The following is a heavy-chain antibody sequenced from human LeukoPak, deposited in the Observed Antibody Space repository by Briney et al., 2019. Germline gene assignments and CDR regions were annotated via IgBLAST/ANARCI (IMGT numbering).Heavy chain of an antibody. CDR2: INHSGST. J-gene: IGHJ3*02. Sequence: TSSETLSLTCAVYGGSFSGYYWSWIRQPPGKGLEWIGEINHSGSTNYNPSLKSRVTISVDTSKNQFSLKLSSVTAADTAVYYCARRVPSGSYRGAFDIWGQGTIVTVSS. CDR1: GGSFSGYY. D-gene: IGHD1-26*01. V-gene: IGHV4-34*01. CDR3: ARRVPSGSYRGAFDI.